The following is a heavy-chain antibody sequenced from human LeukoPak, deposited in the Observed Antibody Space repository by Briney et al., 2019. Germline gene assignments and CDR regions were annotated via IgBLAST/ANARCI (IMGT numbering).Heavy chain of an antibody. D-gene: IGHD1-26*01. Sequence: GGSLRLSCAASGYTFSSYAMHWVRQAPGKGLEYVSAISSNGGSTYYANSVKGRFTISRDNSKNTLYLQMGSLRAEHMAVYYCARASVIRSGSYPYYFDYWGQGTLATDSS. V-gene: IGHV3-64*01. CDR1: GYTFSSYA. CDR3: ARASVIRSGSYPYYFDY. J-gene: IGHJ4*02. CDR2: ISSNGGST.